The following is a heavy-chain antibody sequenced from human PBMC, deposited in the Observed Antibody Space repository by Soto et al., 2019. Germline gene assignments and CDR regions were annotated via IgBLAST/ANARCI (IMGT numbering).Heavy chain of an antibody. J-gene: IGHJ6*02. CDR1: GFTFGNYW. CDR3: ASNYAYAEGYYFYGIAA. D-gene: IGHD3-16*01. Sequence: PGGSLILSCAASGFTFGNYWMHWVRQAPGKGLVWVSRVNSDGDTTYYADSVKGRFTISRDNAKNTLHLQMNSLGAEDTAVYYCASNYAYAEGYYFYGIAAWGQGTTVTVSS. V-gene: IGHV3-74*01. CDR2: VNSDGDTT.